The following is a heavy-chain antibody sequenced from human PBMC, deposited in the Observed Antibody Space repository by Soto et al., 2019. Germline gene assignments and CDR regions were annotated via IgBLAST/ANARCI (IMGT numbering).Heavy chain of an antibody. CDR3: ARQTTYYYDSSGYFS. CDR1: GGTFSSYA. CDR2: IIPIFGTA. Sequence: QVQLVQSGAEVKKPGSSVKVSCKASGGTFSSYAISWVRQAPGQGLEWMGGIIPIFGTANYAQKFQGRATITAEESTSTAYMELSSLRSEDTAVYYCARQTTYYYDSSGYFSWGQGTLVTVSS. J-gene: IGHJ5*02. V-gene: IGHV1-69*12. D-gene: IGHD3-22*01.